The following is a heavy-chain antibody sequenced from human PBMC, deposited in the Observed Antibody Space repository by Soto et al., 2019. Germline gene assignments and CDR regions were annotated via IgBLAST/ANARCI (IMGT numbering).Heavy chain of an antibody. CDR2: IKQDGSEK. J-gene: IGHJ6*03. CDR3: AGIVGGSEWYYYYHYYMGV. Sequence: EVQLVESGGGLVQPGGSLRLSCAASGFTFSSYWMSWVRQAPGKGLEWVANIKQDGSEKYYVDSVKGRFTISRDNAKNSLYLQMNSLGAEDKGVYYCAGIVGGSEWYYYYHYYMGVLGKGTTVTGSS. D-gene: IGHD3-3*01. CDR1: GFTFSSYW. V-gene: IGHV3-7*01.